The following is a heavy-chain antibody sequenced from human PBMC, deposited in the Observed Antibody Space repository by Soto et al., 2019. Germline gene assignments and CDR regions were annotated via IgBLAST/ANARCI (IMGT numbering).Heavy chain of an antibody. Sequence: LRLSCAASGFTFSSYAMSWVRQAPGKGLEWVSAISGSGGSTYYADSVKGRFTISRDNSKNTLYLQMNSLRAEDTAVYYCATDPTLKYSGYDWLPDYWGQGTLVTVSS. CDR1: GFTFSSYA. V-gene: IGHV3-23*01. CDR3: ATDPTLKYSGYDWLPDY. CDR2: ISGSGGST. D-gene: IGHD5-12*01. J-gene: IGHJ4*02.